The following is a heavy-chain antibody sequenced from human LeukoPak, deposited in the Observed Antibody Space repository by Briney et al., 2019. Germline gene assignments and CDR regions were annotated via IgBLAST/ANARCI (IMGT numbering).Heavy chain of an antibody. CDR1: GGSISSYY. D-gene: IGHD3-22*01. CDR2: IYYSGST. V-gene: IGHV4-59*01. CDR3: ARAGYYDSSGYRI. J-gene: IGHJ3*02. Sequence: SETLSLTCTVSGGSISSYYWSWIRQPPGKGLEWIGYIYYSGSTNYNPSLKSRVTISVDTSKNQLSLKLSSVTAADTAVYYCARAGYYDSSGYRIWGQGTMVTVSS.